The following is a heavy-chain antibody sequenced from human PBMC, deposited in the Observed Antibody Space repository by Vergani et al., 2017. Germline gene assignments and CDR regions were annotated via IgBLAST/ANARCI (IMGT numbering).Heavy chain of an antibody. V-gene: IGHV3-73*01. Sequence: EVQLEESGGGLVQPGGSLKLSCVASVLTFNDSTIHWVRQGSGKGLEWVGRIRKKAENYATAYGASVKGRFTISRDDSENTAYLQMNSLKTEDTAVYYCTRIAKPRTWRFDSWGQGTPVTVSS. J-gene: IGHJ5*01. CDR2: IRKKAENYAT. CDR3: TRIAKPRTWRFDS. D-gene: IGHD6-13*01. CDR1: VLTFNDST.